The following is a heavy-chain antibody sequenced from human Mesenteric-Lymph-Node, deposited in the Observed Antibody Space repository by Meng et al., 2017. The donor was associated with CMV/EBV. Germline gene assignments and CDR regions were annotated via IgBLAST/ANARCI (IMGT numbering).Heavy chain of an antibody. CDR2: IIPIFGTA. Sequence: SVKVSCKASGGTFSNCAVSWVRQAPGQGLEWMGGIIPIFGTANYAQKFQGRVTITTDESASTAYMELSSLRSDDTAVYYCARTGSSSEGADYWGRGTLVTVSS. CDR3: ARTGSSSEGADY. J-gene: IGHJ4*02. CDR1: GGTFSNCA. D-gene: IGHD6-6*01. V-gene: IGHV1-69*05.